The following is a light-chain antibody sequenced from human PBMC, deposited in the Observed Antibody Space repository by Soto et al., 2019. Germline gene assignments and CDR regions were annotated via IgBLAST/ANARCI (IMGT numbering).Light chain of an antibody. J-gene: IGKJ1*01. Sequence: IVFTQSPATLSSSPGERATLSCRASQTVNSRLAWYQHKPGQAPRLLIYGASSRATGIPDRFSGSGSGTDFTLTIRRLEPEDFAVYYCQQYGRSPWTFGQGTKVDIK. CDR3: QQYGRSPWT. CDR1: QTVNSR. V-gene: IGKV3-20*01. CDR2: GAS.